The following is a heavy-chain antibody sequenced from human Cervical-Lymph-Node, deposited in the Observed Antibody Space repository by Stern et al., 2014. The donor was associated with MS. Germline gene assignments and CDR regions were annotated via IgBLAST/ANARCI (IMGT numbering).Heavy chain of an antibody. V-gene: IGHV1-18*04. CDR2: ISVYNGNT. J-gene: IGHJ2*01. CDR1: DYSSTRHG. D-gene: IGHD3/OR15-3a*01. CDR3: AIGTSDDWYFDL. Sequence: VQLVESGAEVKKPGASVKVSCKASDYSSTRHGFSWVRQAPGQGLERMGWISVYNGNTNYAQKFQGRITMTTDRSTSTAYMELRSLRSDDTAVYYCAIGTSDDWYFDLWGRGTLVTVSP.